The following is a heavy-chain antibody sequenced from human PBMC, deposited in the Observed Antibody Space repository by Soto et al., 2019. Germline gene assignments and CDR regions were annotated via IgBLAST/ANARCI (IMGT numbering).Heavy chain of an antibody. CDR2: IYSGGRT. CDR3: ARGLVVPAPIIAYHYNTMDV. D-gene: IGHD2-2*01. V-gene: IGHV3-53*01. J-gene: IGHJ6*02. Sequence: GGSLRLSCAASGFSVTNDYMNWVRQAPGKGLEWVSVIYSGGRTFYSESVKGRFTVSRDISTNTLYLQMNSLRPDDTAVYYCARGLVVPAPIIAYHYNTMDVWGQGTRVTVSS. CDR1: GFSVTNDY.